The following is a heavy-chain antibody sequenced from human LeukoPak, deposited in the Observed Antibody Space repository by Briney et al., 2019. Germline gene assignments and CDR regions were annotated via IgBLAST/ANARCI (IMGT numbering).Heavy chain of an antibody. J-gene: IGHJ4*02. CDR2: IYTSGST. CDR3: ATWEPRGYYFDY. CDR1: DGSISSGSYY. D-gene: IGHD1-26*01. V-gene: IGHV4-61*02. Sequence: PSETLSLTCTVSDGSISSGSYYWSWIRQPAGKGLEWIGRIYTSGSTNYNPSLKSRVTISVDTSKNQFSLKLSSVTAADTAVYYCATWEPRGYYFDYWGQGTLVTVSS.